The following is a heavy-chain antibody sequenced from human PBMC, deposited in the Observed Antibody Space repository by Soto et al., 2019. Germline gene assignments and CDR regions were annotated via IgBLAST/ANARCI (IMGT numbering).Heavy chain of an antibody. CDR1: GGTFSSYA. CDR3: ARDGWLRFSEVRDGWFDP. J-gene: IGHJ5*02. D-gene: IGHD5-12*01. CDR2: IIPIFGTA. Sequence: ASVKVSCKASGGTFSSYAISWVRQAPGQGLEWMGGIIPIFGTANYAQKFQGRVTITADESTSTAYMELSSLRSEDTAVYYCARDGWLRFSEVRDGWFDPWGQGTLVTVSS. V-gene: IGHV1-69*13.